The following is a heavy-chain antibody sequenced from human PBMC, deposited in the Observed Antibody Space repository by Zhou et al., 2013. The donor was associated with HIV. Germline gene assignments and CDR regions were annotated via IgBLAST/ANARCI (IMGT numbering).Heavy chain of an antibody. CDR1: GYTFTNYG. CDR2: QLLTSGNT. CDR3: ARTGPTGGEGYFDL. D-gene: IGHD2-8*02. Sequence: QVQLVQSGAEVKKPGASVKVSCKASGYTFTNYGLSWVRQAPGQGLEWMGMDQLLTSGNTNYAQKLHGRITVTTDTSTSTAYMELRSLRSDDTAVYYCARTGPTGGEGYFDLVGPWPPWSLSPQ. J-gene: IGHJ2*01. V-gene: IGHV1-18*01.